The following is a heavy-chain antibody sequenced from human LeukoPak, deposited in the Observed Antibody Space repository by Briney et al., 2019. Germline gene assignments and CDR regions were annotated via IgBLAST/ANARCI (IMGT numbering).Heavy chain of an antibody. CDR3: AKDKGATFDY. CDR1: GFSFSTYS. D-gene: IGHD1-26*01. J-gene: IGHJ4*02. CDR2: ISGSGGST. V-gene: IGHV3-23*01. Sequence: GGSLRLSCAASGFSFSTYSMSWVRQAPGKGLEWVSAISGSGGSTYYADSVKGRFSISRDNSKNTLYLQMNSLRAEDTAVYYCAKDKGATFDYWGQGTLVTVSS.